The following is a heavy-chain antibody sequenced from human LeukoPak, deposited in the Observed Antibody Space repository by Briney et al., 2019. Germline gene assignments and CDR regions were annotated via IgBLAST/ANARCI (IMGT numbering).Heavy chain of an antibody. CDR2: INPNSGGT. CDR3: ARNLWFGESTDAFNI. J-gene: IGHJ3*02. V-gene: IGHV1-2*02. CDR1: GGTFSSYA. Sequence: GASVKVSCKASGGTFSSYAISWVRQAPGQGLEWMGWINPNSGGTNYAQKFQGRVTMTRDTSISTAYMELSRLRSDDTAMYYCARNLWFGESTDAFNIWGQGTMVTVSS. D-gene: IGHD3-10*01.